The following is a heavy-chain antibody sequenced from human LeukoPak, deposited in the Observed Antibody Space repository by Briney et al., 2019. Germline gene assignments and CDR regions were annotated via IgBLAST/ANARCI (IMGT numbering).Heavy chain of an antibody. CDR2: INPNSGGT. D-gene: IGHD2-21*02. CDR3: ARDAYCGGDCYALDY. V-gene: IGHV1-2*02. Sequence: ASVKVSCKASGYTFTGYYMHWVRQAPGQGLEWMGWINPNSGGTNYAQKFQGRVTMTRDTSISTAYMELSRLRSDDTAVYYCARDAYCGGDCYALDYWGQGTLVTVSS. CDR1: GYTFTGYY. J-gene: IGHJ4*02.